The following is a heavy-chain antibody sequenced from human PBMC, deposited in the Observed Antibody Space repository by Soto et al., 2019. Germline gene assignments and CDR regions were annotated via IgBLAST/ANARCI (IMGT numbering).Heavy chain of an antibody. CDR1: GYSFTSYW. V-gene: IGHV5-51*01. CDR3: ARRIDTAMTYDAFDI. J-gene: IGHJ3*02. D-gene: IGHD5-18*01. Sequence: ESLKISCKGSGYSFTSYWIGWVRQMPGKGLEWMGIIYPGDSDTRYSPSFQGQVTISADKSISTAYLQWSSLKASDTAMYYCARRIDTAMTYDAFDIWGQGTMVTVSS. CDR2: IYPGDSDT.